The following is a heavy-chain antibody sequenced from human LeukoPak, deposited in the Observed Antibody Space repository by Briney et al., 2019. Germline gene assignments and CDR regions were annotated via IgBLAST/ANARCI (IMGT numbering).Heavy chain of an antibody. CDR1: GFTFTNHW. Sequence: GGSLRLSCVTSGFTFTNHWMSWVRQAPGKGLEWVAGINWNGGNTGYSDSVKGRFTISRDNAKNSLYLQMDSLRAEDTALYYCGRDLSGWYGPDYWGQGTLVTVSS. CDR2: INWNGGNT. D-gene: IGHD6-19*01. CDR3: GRDLSGWYGPDY. V-gene: IGHV3-20*04. J-gene: IGHJ4*02.